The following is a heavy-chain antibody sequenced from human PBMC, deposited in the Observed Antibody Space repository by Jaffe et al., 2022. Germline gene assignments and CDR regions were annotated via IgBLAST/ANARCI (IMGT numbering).Heavy chain of an antibody. V-gene: IGHV3-43*01. CDR2: ISWDGGST. CDR1: GFTFDDYT. J-gene: IGHJ4*02. D-gene: IGHD2-15*01. CDR3: AKDKNYCSGGSCSSNPAIFDY. Sequence: EVQLVESGGVVVQPGGSLRLSCAASGFTFDDYTMHWVRQAPGKGLEWVSLISWDGGSTYYADSVKGRFTISRDNSKNSLYLQMNSLRTEDTALYYCAKDKNYCSGGSCSSNPAIFDYWGQGTLVTVSS.